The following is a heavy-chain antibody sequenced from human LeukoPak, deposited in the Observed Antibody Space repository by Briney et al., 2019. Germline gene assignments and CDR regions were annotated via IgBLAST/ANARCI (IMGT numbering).Heavy chain of an antibody. J-gene: IGHJ4*02. V-gene: IGHV3-53*01. CDR3: AKGERQYGSGSYSSFLDY. CDR2: IYSDGRT. CDR1: GFTVSNKY. D-gene: IGHD3-10*01. Sequence: PGGSLRLSCAASGFTVSNKYMTWVRQAPGKGLEWVSLIYSDGRTYYADSVKGRCTISRDNSKNTLYLQMNSLRVEDTAVYYCAKGERQYGSGSYSSFLDYWGQGTLVTVSS.